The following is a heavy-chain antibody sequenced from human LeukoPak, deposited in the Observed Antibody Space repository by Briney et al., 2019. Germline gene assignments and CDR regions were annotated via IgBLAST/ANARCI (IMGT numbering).Heavy chain of an antibody. V-gene: IGHV3-30*04. J-gene: IGHJ4*02. CDR2: ISYDGSNK. CDR3: TRVMVGAAAVYDY. D-gene: IGHD6-13*01. CDR1: GFTFSSYA. Sequence: GRSLRLSCAASGFTFSSYAMHWVRQAPGKGLEWVAVISYDGSNKYYADSVKGRFTISRDNSKNTLYLQMNSLRAEDTAVYYCTRVMVGAAAVYDYWGQGTLVTVSS.